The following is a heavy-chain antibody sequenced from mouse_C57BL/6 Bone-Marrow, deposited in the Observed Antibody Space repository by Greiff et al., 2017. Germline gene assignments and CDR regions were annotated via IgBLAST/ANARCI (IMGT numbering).Heavy chain of an antibody. D-gene: IGHD1-1*01. CDR1: GYAFTNYL. J-gene: IGHJ1*03. CDR2: INPGSGGT. Sequence: VQLQQSGAELVRPGTSVKVSCKASGYAFTNYLIEWVKQRPGQGLEWIGVINPGSGGTNYNEKFKGKATLTADKSSSTAYMQLSSRTSEDSAVYFCARDAYYGSSYFDVWGTGTTVTVSS. V-gene: IGHV1-54*01. CDR3: ARDAYYGSSYFDV.